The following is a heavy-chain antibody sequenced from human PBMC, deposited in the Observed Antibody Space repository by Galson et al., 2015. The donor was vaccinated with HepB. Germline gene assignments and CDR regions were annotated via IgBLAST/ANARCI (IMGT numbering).Heavy chain of an antibody. V-gene: IGHV3-33*08. CDR1: GFTFSSYG. CDR3: AREGLDTAMEIFDY. D-gene: IGHD5-18*01. CDR2: IWYDGSNK. Sequence: SLRLSCAASGFTFSSYGMHWVRQAPGKGLEWVAVIWYDGSNKYYADSVKGRFTISRDNSKNTLYLQMNSLRAEDTAVYYRAREGLDTAMEIFDYWGQGTLVTVSS. J-gene: IGHJ4*02.